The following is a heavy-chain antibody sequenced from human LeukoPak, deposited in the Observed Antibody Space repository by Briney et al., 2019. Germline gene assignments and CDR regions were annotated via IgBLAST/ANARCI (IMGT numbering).Heavy chain of an antibody. CDR3: ARAPYCSSTSCYEGGDYYYGMDV. Sequence: GGSLRLSCAASGFIFSNNYMSWVRQAPGKGLEWVSVIYSGGGTFYSDSVKGRFTISRDNSKNTLYLQMNSLRAEDTAVYYCARAPYCSSTSCYEGGDYYYGMDVWGQGTTVTVSS. D-gene: IGHD2-2*01. V-gene: IGHV3-53*01. J-gene: IGHJ6*02. CDR2: IYSGGGT. CDR1: GFIFSNNY.